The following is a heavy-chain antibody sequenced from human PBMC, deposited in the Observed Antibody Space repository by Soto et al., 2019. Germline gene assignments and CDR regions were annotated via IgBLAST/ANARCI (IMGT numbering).Heavy chain of an antibody. J-gene: IGHJ6*04. V-gene: IGHV3-11*01. CDR3: ARDDYDFWSGYPPPVDV. CDR1: GFTFSDYY. CDR2: ISSSGSTI. D-gene: IGHD3-3*01. Sequence: GGSLRLSCAASGFTFSDYYMSWIRQAPGKGLEWVSYISSSGSTIYYADSVKGRFTISRDNAKNSLYLQVNSLRAEDTAVYYCARDDYDFWSGYPPPVDVWGKGTTVTVSS.